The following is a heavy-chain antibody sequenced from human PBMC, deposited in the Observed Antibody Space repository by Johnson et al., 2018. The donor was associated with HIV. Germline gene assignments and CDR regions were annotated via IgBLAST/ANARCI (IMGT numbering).Heavy chain of an antibody. CDR1: GFTFDDYG. V-gene: IGHV3-20*01. Sequence: VQVVESGGGVVRPGGSLRLSCAASGFTFDDYGMSWVRQAPGKGLEWVSGINWNGGSRGYGDSVKGRFTIARDNAKNSLYLQMNSLRDEDTALYHCARGDGAGSTGAFDIWGQGTMVTVSS. D-gene: IGHD3-10*01. CDR3: ARGDGAGSTGAFDI. CDR2: INWNGGSR. J-gene: IGHJ3*02.